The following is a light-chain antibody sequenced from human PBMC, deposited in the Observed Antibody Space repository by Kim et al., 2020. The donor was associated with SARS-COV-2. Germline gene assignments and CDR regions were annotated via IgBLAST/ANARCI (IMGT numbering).Light chain of an antibody. CDR2: QDN. Sequence: SEYPGQTAPYTRSGDKLGDKFASWYQQKPGQSPVMVIDQDNKRPSGIPERFSGSNSGNTATLTISGTQAMDEADYYCQAWDSGTAVFGGGTQLTVL. CDR1: KLGDKF. J-gene: IGLJ2*01. V-gene: IGLV3-1*01. CDR3: QAWDSGTAV.